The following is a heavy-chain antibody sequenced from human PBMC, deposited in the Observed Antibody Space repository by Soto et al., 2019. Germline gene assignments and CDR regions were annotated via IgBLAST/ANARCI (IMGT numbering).Heavy chain of an antibody. CDR3: ARGGASLVADWFDP. CDR2: IYYTGAT. Sequence: QVQLQESGPGLVNPSETLSLNCTVSGGSISDFYWSWFRQPAGRGLEWLGRIYYTGATSYSPSLGSRVSMSVDTSRNEFSLRLTSVTAADTAIYFCARGGASLVADWFDPRGQGSLVTVSS. J-gene: IGHJ5*02. V-gene: IGHV4-4*07. CDR1: GGSISDFY. D-gene: IGHD1-26*01.